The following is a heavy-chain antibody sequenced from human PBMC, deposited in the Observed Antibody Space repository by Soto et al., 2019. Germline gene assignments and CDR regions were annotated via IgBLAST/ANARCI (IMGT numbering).Heavy chain of an antibody. Sequence: PATLALTCTVSGGPVSSSTYYWGWIRQPPGKGLEWIGSFYYSGSTDYNPSLKSRVTISVDTSKNQFSHHLSSVTAADTGVYYCAITLRGNYFGMDGWVHGPSVTVSS. CDR1: GGPVSSSTYY. J-gene: IGHJ6*01. CDR2: FYYSGST. CDR3: AITLRGNYFGMDG. V-gene: IGHV4-39*01. D-gene: IGHD4-17*01.